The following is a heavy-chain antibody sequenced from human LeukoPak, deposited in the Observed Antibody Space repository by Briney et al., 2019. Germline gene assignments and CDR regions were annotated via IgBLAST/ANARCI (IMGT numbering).Heavy chain of an antibody. Sequence: GASVKVSCKASGYTFTSYGISWVRQAPGQGLEWMGWISAYNGNTNYAQKLQGRVTMTTDTSTSTAYMELRSLRSDDTAVYYCARDLFHDYYGSGSYYDPFDYWGQGTLVTVSS. CDR2: ISAYNGNT. CDR1: GYTFTSYG. D-gene: IGHD3-10*01. J-gene: IGHJ4*02. CDR3: ARDLFHDYYGSGSYYDPFDY. V-gene: IGHV1-18*01.